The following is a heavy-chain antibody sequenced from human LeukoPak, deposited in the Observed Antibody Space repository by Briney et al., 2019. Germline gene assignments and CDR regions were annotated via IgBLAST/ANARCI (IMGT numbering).Heavy chain of an antibody. CDR1: GFTFNIFA. D-gene: IGHD3-22*01. Sequence: GGSLRLSCAASGFTFNIFAMSWVRQAPGKGLEWVSAISSSGGSTYYTDSVKGRFTISRDNSKNTLHLQMKSLRVEDTAVYYCAKPSSGYTSFGNWGQGTLVTASS. J-gene: IGHJ4*02. CDR2: ISSSGGST. CDR3: AKPSSGYTSFGN. V-gene: IGHV3-23*01.